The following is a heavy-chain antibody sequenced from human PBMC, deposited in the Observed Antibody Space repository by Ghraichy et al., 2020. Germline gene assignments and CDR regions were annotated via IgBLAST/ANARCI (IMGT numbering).Heavy chain of an antibody. CDR3: ARSSGWYAAPLKYFQH. D-gene: IGHD6-19*01. J-gene: IGHJ1*01. CDR2: INHSGST. Sequence: SETLSLTCAVYGGSFSGYYWSWIRQPPGKGLEWIGEINHSGSTNYNPSLKSRVTISVDTSKNQFSLKLSSVTAADTAVYYCARSSGWYAAPLKYFQHWGQGTLVTVSS. V-gene: IGHV4-34*01. CDR1: GGSFSGYY.